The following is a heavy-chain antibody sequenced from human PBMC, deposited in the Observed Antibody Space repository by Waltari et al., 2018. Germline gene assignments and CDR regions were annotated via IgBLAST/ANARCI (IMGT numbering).Heavy chain of an antibody. J-gene: IGHJ6*02. CDR1: GYSISSGYY. CDR3: ARGGQWLVFYYYGMDV. Sequence: QVQLQESGPGLVKPSETLSLTCAVSGYSISSGYYWGWIRQPPGKGLEWIGSIYHSGSTYYNPSLKSRFTISVDTSKNQFSLKLSSVTAADTAVYYCARGGQWLVFYYYGMDVWGQGTTVTVSS. D-gene: IGHD6-19*01. V-gene: IGHV4-38-2*01. CDR2: IYHSGST.